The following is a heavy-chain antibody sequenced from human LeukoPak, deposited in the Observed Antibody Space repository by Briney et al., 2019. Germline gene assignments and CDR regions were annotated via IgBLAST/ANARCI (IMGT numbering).Heavy chain of an antibody. CDR2: INGSGGST. V-gene: IGHV3-23*01. J-gene: IGHJ4*02. CDR1: GFTFSSYA. CDR3: AKSSPFGSGTYYYPFDY. Sequence: PGGSLRLSCAASGFTFSSYAMSWVRQAPGKGLEWVSAINGSGGSTYYADSVKGRFTMSRDNSKNMLYLQMNSLRAEDTAVYYCAKSSPFGSGTYYYPFDYWGQGTLVTVSS. D-gene: IGHD3-10*01.